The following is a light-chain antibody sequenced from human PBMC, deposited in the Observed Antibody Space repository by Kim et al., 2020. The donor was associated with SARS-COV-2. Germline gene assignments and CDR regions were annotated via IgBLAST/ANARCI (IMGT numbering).Light chain of an antibody. CDR1: QGISIY. J-gene: IGKJ1*01. CDR2: DAS. V-gene: IGKV1-27*01. Sequence: ASVVDRVTITCRASQGISIYLAWYQQKPGKVPKLLIYDASTMQSGVPSRISGSGAGTDFSLTISSLQPEDVATYYCQKYNSVPWTFGQGTKVDIK. CDR3: QKYNSVPWT.